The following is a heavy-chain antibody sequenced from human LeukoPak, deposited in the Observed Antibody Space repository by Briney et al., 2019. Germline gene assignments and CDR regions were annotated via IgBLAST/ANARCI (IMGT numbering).Heavy chain of an antibody. Sequence: GGSLRLSCAASGFTFSSYAMSWIRQAPGKGLEWVSAISSGGGNTDYADSVKGRFTISRDNSKNTVFLQMNSLRAEDTGVYYCANRISGSSSWGQGTLVTVSS. CDR1: GFTFSSYA. CDR2: ISSGGGNT. D-gene: IGHD3-10*01. J-gene: IGHJ5*02. CDR3: ANRISGSSS. V-gene: IGHV3-23*01.